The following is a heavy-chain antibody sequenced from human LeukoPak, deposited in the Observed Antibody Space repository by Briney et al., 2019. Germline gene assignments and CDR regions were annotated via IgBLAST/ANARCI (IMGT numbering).Heavy chain of an antibody. V-gene: IGHV4-34*01. J-gene: IGHJ3*02. CDR1: GGSFSGYY. Sequence: SETLSLTCAVYGGSFSGYYWSWIRQPPGKGLEWIGEINHSGSTKYNPSLKSRVSISVDTSKNQFSLKLSSVTAADTAVYYCAREVAATDAFDIWGQGTMVTVSS. CDR2: INHSGST. CDR3: AREVAATDAFDI. D-gene: IGHD2-15*01.